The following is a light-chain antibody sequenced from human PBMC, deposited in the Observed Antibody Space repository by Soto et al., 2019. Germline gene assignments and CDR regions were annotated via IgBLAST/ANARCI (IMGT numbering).Light chain of an antibody. CDR2: EDN. CDR3: SSYINTNTLV. V-gene: IGLV2-14*02. CDR1: SSDVGSYNL. J-gene: IGLJ2*01. Sequence: QSALTQPASVSGSPGQSITISCTGTSSDVGSYNLVSWYQHHPGKAPKFIIYEDNKRPSGVSNRFSGSKSGNTASLTISGLQAEDEADYYCSSYINTNTLVFGGGTKVTVL.